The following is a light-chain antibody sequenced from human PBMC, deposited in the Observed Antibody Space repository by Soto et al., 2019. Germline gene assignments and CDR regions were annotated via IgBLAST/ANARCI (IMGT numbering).Light chain of an antibody. Sequence: IQLTQSPSSLSASIGDRVTITCRASQGISNYLAWYQHKPGKAPKLLLYIASTLQGGVPSRFSGSGSGTDFSLTCRSLKPEDFASYYCQYLKSFPLSFGGGTKVEIK. CDR1: QGISNY. V-gene: IGKV1-9*01. J-gene: IGKJ4*01. CDR3: QYLKSFPLS. CDR2: IAS.